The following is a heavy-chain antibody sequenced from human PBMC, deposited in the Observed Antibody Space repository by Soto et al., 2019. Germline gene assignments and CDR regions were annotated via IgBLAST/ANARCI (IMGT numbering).Heavy chain of an antibody. Sequence: SETLSLTCAVYGGPFSGYYWSWIRQPPGKGLEWIGEINHSGVTNYKPSLKRRVTLSVDTSKNQFSLQLKSVTAADTALYYCARFSGSYYYAMDVWGQGSTVT. V-gene: IGHV4-34*01. CDR2: INHSGVT. D-gene: IGHD6-19*01. J-gene: IGHJ6*02. CDR3: ARFSGSYYYAMDV. CDR1: GGPFSGYY.